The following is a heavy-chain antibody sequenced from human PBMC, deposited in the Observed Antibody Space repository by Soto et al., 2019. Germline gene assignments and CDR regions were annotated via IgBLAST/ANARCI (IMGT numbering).Heavy chain of an antibody. CDR3: AKDGRHYGDYVPFDY. D-gene: IGHD4-17*01. CDR1: GFTFSSYG. J-gene: IGHJ4*02. V-gene: IGHV3-30*18. CDR2: ISYDGSNK. Sequence: PGGSLRLSCAASGFTFSSYGMHWVRQAPGKGLEWVAVISYDGSNKYYADSVKGRFTISRDNSKNTLYLQMNRLRAEDTAVYYCAKDGRHYGDYVPFDYWGRGXLVTVYS.